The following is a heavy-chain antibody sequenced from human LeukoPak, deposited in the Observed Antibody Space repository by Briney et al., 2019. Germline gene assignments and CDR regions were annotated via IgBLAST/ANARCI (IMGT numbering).Heavy chain of an antibody. D-gene: IGHD3-22*01. CDR1: GGSISSYY. V-gene: IGHV4-59*06. CDR3: ARDGGSFGYDSSGYYDY. Sequence: SETLSLTCTVSGGSISSYYWSWIRQHPGKGLEWIGCIYYSGSTYYNPSLKSRVTISVDTSKNQFSLKLSSVTAADTAVYYCARDGGSFGYDSSGYYDYWGQGTLVTVSS. CDR2: IYYSGST. J-gene: IGHJ4*02.